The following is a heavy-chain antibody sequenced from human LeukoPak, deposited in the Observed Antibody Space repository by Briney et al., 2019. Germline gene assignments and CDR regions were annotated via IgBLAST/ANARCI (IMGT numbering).Heavy chain of an antibody. CDR2: INSDMSST. D-gene: IGHD6-19*01. CDR3: ARDIAVSGNYFDY. Sequence: GGSRRLSCAASGFTFSSYAMSWVRQAPGKGLVWVSRINSDMSSTNYADSVKGRFTISRDNAKNTLYLQMNSLRAEDTAVYYCARDIAVSGNYFDYWGQGTLVTVSS. J-gene: IGHJ4*02. V-gene: IGHV3-74*01. CDR1: GFTFSSYA.